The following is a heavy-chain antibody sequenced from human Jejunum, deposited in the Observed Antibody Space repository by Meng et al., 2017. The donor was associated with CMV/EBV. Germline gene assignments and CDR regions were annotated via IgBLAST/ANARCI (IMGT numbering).Heavy chain of an antibody. CDR3: TSSYGSGSYSAVTPSDY. CDR2: IRSKAYGGTT. J-gene: IGHJ4*02. Sequence: GDYAMSWVRQAPGKGLEWVGFIRSKAYGGTTEYAASVKGRFTISRDDSKSIAYLQMNSLKTEDTAVYYCTSSYGSGSYSAVTPSDYWGQGTLVTVSS. D-gene: IGHD3-10*01. V-gene: IGHV3-49*04. CDR1: GDYA.